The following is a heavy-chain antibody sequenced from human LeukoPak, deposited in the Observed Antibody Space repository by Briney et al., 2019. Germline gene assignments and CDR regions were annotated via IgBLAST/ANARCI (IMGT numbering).Heavy chain of an antibody. Sequence: PGGSLRLSCAASGFTFSNYAIHWVRQAPGKGLEWVAVISYDGSNKYYADSVKGRFTISRDNSKNTLYLQMSCLRAEDTAVYYCARDSGFSGAQRGEFWGQGTLVTVSS. CDR1: GFTFSNYA. CDR2: ISYDGSNK. J-gene: IGHJ4*02. CDR3: ARDSGFSGAQRGEF. V-gene: IGHV3-30*04. D-gene: IGHD2/OR15-2a*01.